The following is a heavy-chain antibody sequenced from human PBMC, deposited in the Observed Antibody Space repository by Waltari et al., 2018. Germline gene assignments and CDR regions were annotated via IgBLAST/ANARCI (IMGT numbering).Heavy chain of an antibody. CDR3: ARVRGRGLYLDP. J-gene: IGHJ5*02. CDR1: GATMCDRFW. CDR2: INRSGST. V-gene: IGHV4-4*02. Sequence: QLQLQQSGPGLVKPSESLSLTCVACGATMCDRFWWNWVRHSPGKGLELNGQINRSGSTNHDPSLGRRVSMSIDTSNDMCPPKVFPTAASNTAVYYCARVRGRGLYLDPWGQGTLVTVSP. D-gene: IGHD2-15*01.